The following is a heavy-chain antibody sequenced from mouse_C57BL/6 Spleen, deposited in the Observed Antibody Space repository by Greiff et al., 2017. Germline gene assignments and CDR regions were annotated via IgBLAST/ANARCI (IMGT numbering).Heavy chain of an antibody. D-gene: IGHD2-5*01. V-gene: IGHV1-61*01. CDR1: GYTFTSYW. CDR3: ARNSNFSWFAY. CDR2: IYPSDSET. J-gene: IGHJ3*01. Sequence: VQLQQPGAELVRPGSSVKLSCKASGYTFTSYWMDWVKQRPGQGLEWIGNIYPSDSETHYNQKFKDKATLTVDKSSSTAYMQLSSLTSEDSAVYYCARNSNFSWFAYWGQGTLVTVSA.